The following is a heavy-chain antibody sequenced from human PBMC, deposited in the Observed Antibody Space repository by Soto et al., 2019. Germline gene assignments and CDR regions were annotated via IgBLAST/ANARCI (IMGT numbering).Heavy chain of an antibody. CDR1: GGTFSSYA. Sequence: QVQLVQSGAEVKKPGSSVKVSCKASGGTFSSYAISWVRQAPGQGLEWMGGIIPIFGTANYAQKFQGRVTIXADISXXTAYMELSSLRSEDTAVYYCASPLEVQYYYYGMDVWGQGTTVTVSS. CDR2: IIPIFGTA. D-gene: IGHD1-1*01. CDR3: ASPLEVQYYYYGMDV. J-gene: IGHJ6*02. V-gene: IGHV1-69*14.